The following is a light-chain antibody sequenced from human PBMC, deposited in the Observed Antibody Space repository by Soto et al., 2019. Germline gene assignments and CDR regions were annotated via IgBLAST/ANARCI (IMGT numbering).Light chain of an antibody. V-gene: IGLV2-23*02. CDR1: SSEVGSYNL. CDR3: CSYAGSTPYV. J-gene: IGLJ1*01. Sequence: QSVLTQPASVSGSPGQSITISCAGTSSEVGSYNLVSWYQQHPGKAPKLMIYEVSKRPSGVSNRFSGSKSGNTASLTISGLQAEDEADYYCCSYAGSTPYVFGTGTKVTVL. CDR2: EVS.